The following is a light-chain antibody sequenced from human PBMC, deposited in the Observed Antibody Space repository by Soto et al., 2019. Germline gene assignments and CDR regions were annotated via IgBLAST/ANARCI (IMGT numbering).Light chain of an antibody. CDR3: QQYGSSPPLT. CDR2: GAS. J-gene: IGKJ4*01. Sequence: EIVLTQSPGTLSSSPGERATLSFMAVQSVSSNYLAWYQQKPGQAPRLLIYGASSRATGIPDRFSGSGSGTDFTLTISRLEPEDFAVYYCQQYGSSPPLTFGGGTKVDIK. CDR1: QSVSSNY. V-gene: IGKV3-20*01.